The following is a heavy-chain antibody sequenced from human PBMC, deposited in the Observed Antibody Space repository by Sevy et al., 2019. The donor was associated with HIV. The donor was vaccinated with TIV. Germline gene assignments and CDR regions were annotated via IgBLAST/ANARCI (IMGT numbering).Heavy chain of an antibody. CDR2: MNPNSGNT. CDR3: ARVRGITLITGGAFDI. CDR1: GYTFSTYD. V-gene: IGHV1-8*02. J-gene: IGHJ3*02. D-gene: IGHD3-16*01. Sequence: ASVQVSCKASGYTFSTYDINWVRQAAGQGLEWMGWMNPNSGNTGYAQKFQGRVTMTRNTSISTAYMELSSLRSEDTAVYYCARVRGITLITGGAFDIWGQGTVVTVSS.